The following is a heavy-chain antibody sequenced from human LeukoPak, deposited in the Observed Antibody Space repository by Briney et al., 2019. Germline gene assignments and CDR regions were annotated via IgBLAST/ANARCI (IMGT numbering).Heavy chain of an antibody. V-gene: IGHV3-30*18. CDR2: ISYDGSNK. CDR3: AKAGAVAGSAPGDY. Sequence: GGSLRLSCAASGFTFSSYGMHWVRQAPGKGLEWVAVISYDGSNKYYADSVKGRFTISRDNSKNTLYLQMNSLRAEDTAVYYCAKAGAVAGSAPGDYWGQGTLVSVSS. CDR1: GFTFSSYG. D-gene: IGHD6-19*01. J-gene: IGHJ4*02.